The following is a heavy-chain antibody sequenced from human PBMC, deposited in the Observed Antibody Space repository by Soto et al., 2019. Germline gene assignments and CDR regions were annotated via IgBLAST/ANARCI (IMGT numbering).Heavy chain of an antibody. CDR2: INHSGST. J-gene: IGHJ6*02. CDR1: GGSFSGYY. D-gene: IGHD3-10*01. Sequence: SETLSLTCAVYGGSFSGYYWSWIRQPPGKGLEWIGEINHSGSTNYNPSLKSRVTISVDTSKNQFFLKLSSVTAADTAVFYCARGSSGSYLIHYYYYYGMDVWGQGTTVTVSS. V-gene: IGHV4-34*01. CDR3: ARGSSGSYLIHYYYYYGMDV.